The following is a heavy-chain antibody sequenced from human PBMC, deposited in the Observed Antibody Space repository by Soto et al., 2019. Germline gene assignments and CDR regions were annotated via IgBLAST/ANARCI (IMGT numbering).Heavy chain of an antibody. V-gene: IGHV4-4*02. Sequence: QVQLQESGPGLVKPSGTLSLTCAVSGDSFSSSNWWTWVRQPPGKGLEWIGDILHTGNTDYSPSLRRRATISMDPPKKQFAPTLPSVPATDTAVFFGARPPRRVGVKWYLTYWGKGALATVSP. CDR1: GDSFSSSNW. CDR2: ILHTGNT. J-gene: IGHJ4*02. CDR3: ARPPRRVGVKWYLTY. D-gene: IGHD1-26*01.